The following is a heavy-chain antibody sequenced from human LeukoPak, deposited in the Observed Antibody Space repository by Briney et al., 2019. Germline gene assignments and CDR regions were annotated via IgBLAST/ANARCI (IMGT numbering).Heavy chain of an antibody. J-gene: IGHJ4*02. D-gene: IGHD3-22*01. CDR1: GFTFNKYW. V-gene: IGHV3-74*01. CDR3: ATGNYYDSRGYYTFGH. Sequence: GGSLRLSCAASGFTFNKYWMHWVRQVPGKGLVWVSRISGDGTTTSYADSVKGGFTMSRDNAKNTLYLQMSGLRVEDTAVYYSATGNYYDSRGYYTFGHWGQGTLVTVSS. CDR2: ISGDGTTT.